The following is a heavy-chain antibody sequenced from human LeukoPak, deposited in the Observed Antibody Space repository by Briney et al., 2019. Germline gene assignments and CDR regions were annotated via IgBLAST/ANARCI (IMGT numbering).Heavy chain of an antibody. CDR2: ISYDGSTK. CDR1: GFSFSNAW. Sequence: GGSLRLSCVASGFSFSNAWMNWVRQAPGKGLEWVAVISYDGSTKYYADSVKGRFTISRDNSKNTLYLQMNSLRAEDTAVYYCAKEVTTIVAFEYWGQGTLVTVSS. CDR3: AKEVTTIVAFEY. J-gene: IGHJ4*02. D-gene: IGHD3-22*01. V-gene: IGHV3-30*18.